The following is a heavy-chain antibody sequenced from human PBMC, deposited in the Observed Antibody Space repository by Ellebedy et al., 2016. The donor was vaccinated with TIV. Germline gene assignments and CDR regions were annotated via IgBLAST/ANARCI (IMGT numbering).Heavy chain of an antibody. V-gene: IGHV3-7*01. CDR2: IYKDGSVQ. D-gene: IGHD4-17*01. J-gene: IGHJ5*02. CDR1: GFSFRSYW. Sequence: PGGSLRLSCAATGFSFRSYWMSWVRQAPGKGLEWVANIYKDGSVQYYLDSLKGRFTISRDNAINSLFLQMNSLRAGDTAVYYCARRGSYGDYAVQVNSWFDRWGRGTLVTVSS. CDR3: ARRGSYGDYAVQVNSWFDR.